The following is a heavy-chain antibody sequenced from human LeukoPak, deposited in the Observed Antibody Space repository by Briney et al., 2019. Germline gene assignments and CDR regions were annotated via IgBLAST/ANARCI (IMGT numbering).Heavy chain of an antibody. Sequence: GGSLRLSCAASGFTFSSYAMSWVRQAPGKGLEWVSAISGSGGSTYYADSVKGRFTISRDNSKNTLYLQMNSLRAEDTAVYYCAKTPVHRGWTEVAEYFQHWGQGTLVTVSS. CDR2: ISGSGGST. CDR1: GFTFSSYA. J-gene: IGHJ1*01. V-gene: IGHV3-23*01. CDR3: AKTPVHRGWTEVAEYFQH. D-gene: IGHD3/OR15-3a*01.